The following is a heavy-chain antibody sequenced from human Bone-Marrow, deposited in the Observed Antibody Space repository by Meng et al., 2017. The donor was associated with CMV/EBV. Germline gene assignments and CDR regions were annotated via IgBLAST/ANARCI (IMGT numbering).Heavy chain of an antibody. CDR3: ARLTQPYSSSEDH. Sequence: SETLSLTCAVYGGSFSGYYWSWIRQPPGKGLEWIGEINHSGSTNYNPSLKSRVTISVDTSKNQFSLKLSSVTAADTAVYYCARLTQPYSSSEDHWVQGTLVTVSS. J-gene: IGHJ1*01. V-gene: IGHV4-34*01. D-gene: IGHD6-13*01. CDR1: GGSFSGYY. CDR2: INHSGST.